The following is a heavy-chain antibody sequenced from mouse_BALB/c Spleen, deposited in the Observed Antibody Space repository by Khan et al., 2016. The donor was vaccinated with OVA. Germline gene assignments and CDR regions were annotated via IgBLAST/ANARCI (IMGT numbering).Heavy chain of an antibody. J-gene: IGHJ2*01. CDR1: GYSFTDYN. V-gene: IGHV1S135*01. CDR2: IDPYNGGT. CDR3: ARSVYSGSGYYFDF. D-gene: IGHD1-1*01. Sequence: VQLQQSGPELVKPGASVKVSCKASGYSFTDYNMFWVKQSHGKSLEWIGDIDPYNGGTSYNQKFKGKATLTVDKSSSPAFMHLSSLTSEDSAVFYCARSVYSGSGYYFDFWGQGTTLTVSS.